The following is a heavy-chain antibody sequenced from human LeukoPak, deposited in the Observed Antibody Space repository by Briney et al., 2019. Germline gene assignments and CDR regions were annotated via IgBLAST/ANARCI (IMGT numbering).Heavy chain of an antibody. CDR3: AKVGEAVAGPFDY. CDR1: GGSFSGYY. D-gene: IGHD6-19*01. J-gene: IGHJ4*02. CDR2: IKHSGST. Sequence: SETLSLTCAVYGGSFSGYYWSWIRQPPGKGLEWIGEIKHSGSTNYNPSLKSRVTISVDTSKNQFSLKLSSVTAADTAVYYCAKVGEAVAGPFDYWGQGTLVTVSS. V-gene: IGHV4-34*01.